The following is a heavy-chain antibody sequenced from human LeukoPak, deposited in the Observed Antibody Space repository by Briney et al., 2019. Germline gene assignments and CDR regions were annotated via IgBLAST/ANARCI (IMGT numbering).Heavy chain of an antibody. D-gene: IGHD6-19*01. CDR1: GYRFTSYW. J-gene: IGHJ5*02. CDR3: ARLSQPVAVAGTRWFDP. CDR2: IYPGDSDT. Sequence: GESLKISCKGSGYRFTSYWIGWVRPMPGKGLEWMGIIYPGDSDTRYSPSFQGQVTISADKSITTAYLQWSSLKASDTAMYYCARLSQPVAVAGTRWFDPWGQGTLVTVSS. V-gene: IGHV5-51*01.